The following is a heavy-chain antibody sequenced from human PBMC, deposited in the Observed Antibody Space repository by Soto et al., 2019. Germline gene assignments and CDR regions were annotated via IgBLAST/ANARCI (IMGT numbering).Heavy chain of an antibody. CDR1: GGSLDYYY. CDR3: ARDSTSWFPYYGVDV. Sequence: PSETLSLTCTVSGGSLDYYYWTWIRQTPGKGLEWIGYISDSGSTKYNPSLRSRVTISVDTSKNQFSLKLNSVTAADTAVYFCARDSTSWFPYYGVDVWGQGTTVTVSS. V-gene: IGHV4-59*01. CDR2: ISDSGST. D-gene: IGHD6-13*01. J-gene: IGHJ6*02.